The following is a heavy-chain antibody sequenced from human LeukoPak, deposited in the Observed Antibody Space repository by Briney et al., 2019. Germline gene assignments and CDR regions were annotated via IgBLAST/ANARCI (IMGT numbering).Heavy chain of an antibody. D-gene: IGHD3-3*01. CDR3: VGGYDFWSGYSLFDY. CDR1: GFTFSNAL. Sequence: GGPLRLCCAASGFTFSNALMRWVRQAPGRVLEWVGRNQSKTDGGTTDYAAAVNGRFPISSDDSKNTLYLQMNSLNTDDTAVYYWVGGYDFWSGYSLFDYWGQGTLVTVSS. V-gene: IGHV3-15*01. J-gene: IGHJ4*02. CDR2: NQSKTDGGTT.